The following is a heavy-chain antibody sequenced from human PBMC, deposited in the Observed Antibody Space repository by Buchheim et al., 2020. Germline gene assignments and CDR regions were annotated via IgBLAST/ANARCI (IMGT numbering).Heavy chain of an antibody. CDR1: GGSMSNGDYY. J-gene: IGHJ5*02. CDR3: ARASGYYGSGSYYRLNLNWIDP. D-gene: IGHD3-10*01. V-gene: IGHV4-30-4*01. CDR2: IYYSGST. Sequence: QVQLQESGPGLVKPSQTLSLTCSVSGGSMSNGDYYWSWIRQPPGKGLEWIGYIYYSGSTDYNPSLKSRVTISVDTSKNQFSLKLSSVTAAGTAVYYCARASGYYGSGSYYRLNLNWIDPWGQGTL.